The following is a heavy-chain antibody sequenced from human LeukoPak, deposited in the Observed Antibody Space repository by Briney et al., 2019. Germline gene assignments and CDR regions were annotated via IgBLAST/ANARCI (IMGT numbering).Heavy chain of an antibody. Sequence: GGSLRLSCAASGFTFSSYSMNWVRQAPGKGLEWVSYISSSSSTIYYADSVKGRFTISRDNAKNSLYLQMNSLRAEDTAVYYCARGPPYYYDSSGYYDYWGQGTLVTVSS. J-gene: IGHJ4*02. D-gene: IGHD3-22*01. V-gene: IGHV3-48*04. CDR3: ARGPPYYYDSSGYYDY. CDR1: GFTFSSYS. CDR2: ISSSSSTI.